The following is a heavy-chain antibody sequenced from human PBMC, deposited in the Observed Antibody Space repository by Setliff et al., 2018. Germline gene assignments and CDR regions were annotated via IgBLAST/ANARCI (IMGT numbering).Heavy chain of an antibody. J-gene: IGHJ3*02. CDR1: GYSFGNYG. CDR3: ARKGISALSGAFDM. V-gene: IGHV1-18*01. Sequence: ASVKVSCKASGYSFGNYGMSWVRQAPGQGLEWMGWISAYNINTNYAKKFQGRVTMTTDTSANIAYMELRSLRSDDTAVYYCARKGISALSGAFDMWGQGTMVTVSS. D-gene: IGHD1-26*01. CDR2: ISAYNINT.